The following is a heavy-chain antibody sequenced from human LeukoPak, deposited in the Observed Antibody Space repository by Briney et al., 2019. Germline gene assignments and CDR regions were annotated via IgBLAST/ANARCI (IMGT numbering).Heavy chain of an antibody. CDR3: ARSKSGSYHTPFDY. CDR2: MYYSGCT. V-gene: IGHV4-39*07. Sequence: SETLSLTCTVSGGSISSSSYYWGWIRQPPGTGLEWIGSMYYSGCTYYNPSLKSRVTISVDTSKNQFSLKMSSVTAADTAVYYCARSKSGSYHTPFDYWGQGTLVTVSS. CDR1: GGSISSSSYY. J-gene: IGHJ4*02. D-gene: IGHD1-26*01.